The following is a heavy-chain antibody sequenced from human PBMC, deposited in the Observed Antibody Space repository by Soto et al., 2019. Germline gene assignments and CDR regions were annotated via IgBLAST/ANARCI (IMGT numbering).Heavy chain of an antibody. D-gene: IGHD6-13*01. CDR3: AKDRLAGNFDY. Sequence: GGSLRLSCAASGFTFNNYAMNWVRQAPGKGLEWVATISATGGSTYYADSVKGRFTISRDNSKNTLYLQMNGLRVEDTAVYYCAKDRLAGNFDYWGQGPQVTVS. CDR2: ISATGGST. CDR1: GFTFNNYA. V-gene: IGHV3-23*01. J-gene: IGHJ4*02.